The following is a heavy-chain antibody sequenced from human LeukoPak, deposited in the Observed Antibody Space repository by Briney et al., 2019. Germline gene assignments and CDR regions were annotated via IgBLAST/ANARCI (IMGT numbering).Heavy chain of an antibody. V-gene: IGHV3-23*01. D-gene: IGHD2-21*01. CDR1: GITLSNYG. Sequence: GGSLSLSCAVSGITLSNYGMSWVREAPGRGLEWVAGISDSGGRTQYADTVRGRSTISRDNPKETFYLQMNSLRAEDTAVYFCARRGLVIRVILVGFHKEAYYFDSWGQGALVTVSS. CDR2: ISDSGGRT. J-gene: IGHJ4*02. CDR3: ARRGLVIRVILVGFHKEAYYFDS.